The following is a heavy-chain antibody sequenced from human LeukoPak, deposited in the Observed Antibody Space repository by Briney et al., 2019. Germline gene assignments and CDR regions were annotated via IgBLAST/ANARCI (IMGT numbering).Heavy chain of an antibody. CDR3: AKRSMVRGVQFDAFDL. V-gene: IGHV3-7*01. CDR2: IKEDGSEK. D-gene: IGHD3-10*01. J-gene: IGHJ3*01. CDR1: GFSFNRHG. Sequence: GGSLRLSCVASGFSFNRHGMNWVRQAPGKGLEWVANIKEDGSEKNYVDSVKGRFTISRDNAKNSLYLQMNSLRAEDTAVYYCAKRSMVRGVQFDAFDLWGQGTIVTVSS.